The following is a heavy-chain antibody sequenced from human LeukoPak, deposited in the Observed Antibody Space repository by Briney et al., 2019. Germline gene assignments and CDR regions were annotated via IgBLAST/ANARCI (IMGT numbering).Heavy chain of an antibody. J-gene: IGHJ6*02. CDR3: ARDSGYDLRVLDYYGMDV. V-gene: IGHV1-69*05. CDR1: GGTFSSYA. CDR2: IIPIFGTA. Sequence: ASVKVSCKASGGTFSSYAISWVRQAPGQGLEWMGGIIPIFGTANYAQKFQGRVTMTRDTSTSTVYMELSSLRSEDTAVYYCARDSGYDLRVLDYYGMDVWGQGTTVTVSS. D-gene: IGHD5-12*01.